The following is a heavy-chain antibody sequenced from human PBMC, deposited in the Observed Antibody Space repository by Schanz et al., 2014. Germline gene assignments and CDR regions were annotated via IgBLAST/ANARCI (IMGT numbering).Heavy chain of an antibody. Sequence: QVQLVDSGGGLVQPGGSLRLSCAASGFTLSSYGMHWVRQAPGKGLEWVAVIWYDGSNKYYADSVKGRFTISRDNSKNTLFLQMNSLRAEDTAVYYCARDHTTESYYSAGPPIDYWGQGTLLTVSS. CDR1: GFTLSSYG. CDR2: IWYDGSNK. CDR3: ARDHTTESYYSAGPPIDY. V-gene: IGHV3-33*08. D-gene: IGHD1-26*01. J-gene: IGHJ4*02.